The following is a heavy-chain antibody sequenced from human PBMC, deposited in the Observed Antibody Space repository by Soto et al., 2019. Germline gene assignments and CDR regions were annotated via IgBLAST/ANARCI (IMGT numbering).Heavy chain of an antibody. D-gene: IGHD2-2*01. CDR3: ARSQGSSTSLEIYYYYYYGMDV. V-gene: IGHV1-69*01. CDR2: IIPISGTA. Sequence: QVQLVQSGAEVKKPGSSVKVSCKASGGTFSSYAISWVRQAPGQGLEWMGGIIPISGTANYAQKFQGRVTITAEESTSTGYMELSSLRSEDTAVYFCARSQGSSTSLEIYYYYYYGMDVRGQGTTVTVSS. J-gene: IGHJ6*02. CDR1: GGTFSSYA.